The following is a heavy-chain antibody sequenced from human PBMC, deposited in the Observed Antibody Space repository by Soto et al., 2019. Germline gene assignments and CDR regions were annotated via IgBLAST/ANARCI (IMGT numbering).Heavy chain of an antibody. CDR2: ISGSGGST. D-gene: IGHD4-17*01. J-gene: IGHJ4*02. Sequence: GGSLRLSCAASGFTFSSYAMSWVRQAPGKGLEWVSAISGSGGSTYYADSVKGRFTISRGNSKNTLYLQMNSLRAEDTAVYYCAKDRIDYGDYVELLDYWGQGTLVTVSS. CDR1: GFTFSSYA. CDR3: AKDRIDYGDYVELLDY. V-gene: IGHV3-23*01.